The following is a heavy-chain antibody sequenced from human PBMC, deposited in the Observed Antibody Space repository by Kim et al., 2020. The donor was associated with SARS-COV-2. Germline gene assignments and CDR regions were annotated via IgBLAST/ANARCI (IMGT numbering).Heavy chain of an antibody. Sequence: SETLSLTCAVYGGSFSGYYWSWIRQPPGKGLECIGEINHSGSTNYNPSLKSRVTISVDTSKNQFSLKLSSVTAADTAVYYCARGPYRHFDYWGQGTLVTVSS. D-gene: IGHD2-2*01. CDR3: ARGPYRHFDY. CDR1: GGSFSGYY. V-gene: IGHV4-34*01. CDR2: INHSGST. J-gene: IGHJ4*02.